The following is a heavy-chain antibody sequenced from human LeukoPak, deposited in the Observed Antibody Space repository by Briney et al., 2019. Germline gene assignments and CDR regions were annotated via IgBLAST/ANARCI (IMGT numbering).Heavy chain of an antibody. Sequence: GGSLRLSCAASGFTFSSYAMSWVRQAPGKGLEWVSAISGSGGSTYYADSVKGRFTISRDNSKNTLYLQMNSLRAEDTAVYYCARGTGTNYYDSSGYYYWFDYWGQGTLVTVSS. V-gene: IGHV3-23*01. CDR2: ISGSGGST. CDR3: ARGTGTNYYDSSGYYYWFDY. CDR1: GFTFSSYA. J-gene: IGHJ4*02. D-gene: IGHD3-22*01.